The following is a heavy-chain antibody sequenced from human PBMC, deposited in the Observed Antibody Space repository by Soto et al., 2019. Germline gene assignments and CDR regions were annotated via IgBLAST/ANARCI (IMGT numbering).Heavy chain of an antibody. CDR3: ARGELKTGSVPYSMDV. CDR2: FIPIFGTS. CDR1: GGTFSTYG. Sequence: QVQLVQSGAEVKNPGSSVKVSCKAYGGTFSTYGISWVRQAPGQGLEWMGGFIPIFGTSNYAQKFQGRLTISADEPTSTAYMELSSLRSDDTAVYYWARGELKTGSVPYSMDVWGQGTTVAVSS. D-gene: IGHD1-1*01. J-gene: IGHJ6*02. V-gene: IGHV1-69*01.